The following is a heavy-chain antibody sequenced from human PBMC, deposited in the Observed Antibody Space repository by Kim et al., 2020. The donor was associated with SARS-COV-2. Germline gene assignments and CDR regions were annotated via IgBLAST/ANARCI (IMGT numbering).Heavy chain of an antibody. CDR1: GFTFSDYY. D-gene: IGHD3-10*01. CDR3: ARPNHPDYYGPGDYYAMDV. J-gene: IGHJ6*02. CDR2: ISSSGSTI. V-gene: IGHV3-11*01. Sequence: GGSLRLSCAASGFTFSDYYMTWIRQAPGTGLEWVSYISSSGSTIHYPDSVKGRFTVSRDNAKNALYLQMNSLRAEDTAVYYCARPNHPDYYGPGDYYAMDVWGQGTTVTVSS.